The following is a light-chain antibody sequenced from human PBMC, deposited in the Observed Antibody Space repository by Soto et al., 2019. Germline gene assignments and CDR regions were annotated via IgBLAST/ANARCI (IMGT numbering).Light chain of an antibody. CDR3: QHYNTYSLFT. J-gene: IGKJ3*01. Sequence: DLQMTQSPSTLSASVGDRVTITCRASQNIYIWLAWYQKKPGKAPNLLIYKASTLQSGVPSRFSGNGSGTEFTLTISSLQPDDFATYYCQHYNTYSLFTFGPGTKVDIK. V-gene: IGKV1-5*03. CDR1: QNIYIW. CDR2: KAS.